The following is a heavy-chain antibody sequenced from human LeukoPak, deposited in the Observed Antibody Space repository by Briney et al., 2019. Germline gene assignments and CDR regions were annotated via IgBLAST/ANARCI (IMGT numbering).Heavy chain of an antibody. CDR2: ISGSGGST. CDR3: AKTFIVVVPAAIGPISPYFDY. J-gene: IGHJ4*02. D-gene: IGHD2-2*01. CDR1: GFTFSSYA. V-gene: IGHV3-23*01. Sequence: PGGSLRLSCAASGFTFSSYAMSWVRQAPGKGLEWVSAISGSGGSTYYADSVKGRFTISRDNSKNTLYLQMNSLRAEDTAVYYCAKTFIVVVPAAIGPISPYFDYWGQGTLVTVSS.